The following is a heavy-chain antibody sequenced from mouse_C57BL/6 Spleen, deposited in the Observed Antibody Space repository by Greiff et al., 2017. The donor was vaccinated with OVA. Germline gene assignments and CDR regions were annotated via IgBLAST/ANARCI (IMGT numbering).Heavy chain of an antibody. Sequence: VKVIESGPGLVAPSQSLSITCTVSGFSLTSYGVDWVRQSPGKGLEWLGVIWGVGSTNYNSALKSRLSISKDNSKSQVFLKMNSLQTDDTAMYYCARSRNDAMDYWGQGTSVTVSS. J-gene: IGHJ4*01. CDR3: ARSRNDAMDY. V-gene: IGHV2-6*01. CDR2: IWGVGST. CDR1: GFSLTSYG.